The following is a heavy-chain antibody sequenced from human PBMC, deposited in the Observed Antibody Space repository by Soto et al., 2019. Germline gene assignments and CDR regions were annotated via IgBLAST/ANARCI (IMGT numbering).Heavy chain of an antibody. CDR3: ASSLEGGFD. CDR2: INHSGST. Sequence: QVQLQQWGAGLLKPSETLSLTCAVYGGSFSGYYWSWIRQPPGKGLEWIGEINHSGSTNYNPSLKSRVTISVDTSKNQCSLKLSSVTAADTAVYCCASSLEGGFDWCQGTLVTVSS. V-gene: IGHV4-34*01. D-gene: IGHD1-1*01. CDR1: GGSFSGYY. J-gene: IGHJ4*02.